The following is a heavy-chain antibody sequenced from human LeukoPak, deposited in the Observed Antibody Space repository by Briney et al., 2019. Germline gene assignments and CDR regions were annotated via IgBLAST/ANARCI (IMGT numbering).Heavy chain of an antibody. D-gene: IGHD5-18*01. Sequence: PGGSLRLSCATSGFTFNSFGMHWVRQAPGKGLEWVAFISYDGSNKDYAESVKGRFTISRDNAKNTLYLQMNSLRAEDTAVYYCVRGGGYSYGPGDHWGQGTLVTVSS. CDR2: ISYDGSNK. V-gene: IGHV3-33*05. CDR1: GFTFNSFG. J-gene: IGHJ4*02. CDR3: VRGGGYSYGPGDH.